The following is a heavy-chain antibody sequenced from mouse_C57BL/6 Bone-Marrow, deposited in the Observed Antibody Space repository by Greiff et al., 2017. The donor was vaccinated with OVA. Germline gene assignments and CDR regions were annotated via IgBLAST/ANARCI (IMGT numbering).Heavy chain of an antibody. CDR3: ARSGSLLRYGMDY. V-gene: IGHV1-47*01. D-gene: IGHD1-1*01. CDR2: FHPYNDDT. CDR1: GYTFTTYP. Sequence: QVQLKESGAELVKPGASVKMSCKASGYTFTTYPIEWMKQNHGKSLEWIGNFHPYNDDTKYNEKFKGKATLTVEKSSSTVYLELSRLTSDDSAVYYCARSGSLLRYGMDYWGQGTSVTVSS. J-gene: IGHJ4*01.